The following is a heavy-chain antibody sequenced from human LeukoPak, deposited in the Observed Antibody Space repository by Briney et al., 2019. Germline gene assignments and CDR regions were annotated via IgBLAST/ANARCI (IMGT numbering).Heavy chain of an antibody. V-gene: IGHV4-59*01. CDR1: GDSIRTYY. Sequence: PSETLSLTCSVSGDSIRTYYWSWIRQPPGKGLEWIGYIIDTGSTNYKPSLKTRLTMSVDVSKNQISLKLSSVTAADTAVYYCARVSLGGPRRSFDYWGQGSLVTVSS. CDR3: ARVSLGGPRRSFDY. D-gene: IGHD3-16*01. J-gene: IGHJ4*02. CDR2: IIDTGST.